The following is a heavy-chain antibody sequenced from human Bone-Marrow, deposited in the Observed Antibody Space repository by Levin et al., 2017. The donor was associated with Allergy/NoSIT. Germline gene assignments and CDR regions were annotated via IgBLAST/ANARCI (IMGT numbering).Heavy chain of an antibody. CDR3: ARCATIGWSPFDD. D-gene: IGHD5-12*01. V-gene: IGHV3-30-3*01. J-gene: IGHJ4*02. CDR2: ISYDGTNK. Sequence: GESLKISCAASGFNFTNFAIHWVRQTPGTGLEWVAVISYDGTNKFYAESVEGRFTISRDNSKNTVFLHMNILRVEDTAVYFCARCATIGWSPFDDWGQGTLVTVSS. CDR1: GFNFTNFA.